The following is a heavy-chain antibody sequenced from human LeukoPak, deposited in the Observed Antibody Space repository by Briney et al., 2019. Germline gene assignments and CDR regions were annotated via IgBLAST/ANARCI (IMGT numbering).Heavy chain of an antibody. J-gene: IGHJ4*02. D-gene: IGHD3-22*01. CDR1: GFTFSSYN. Sequence: GGSLRLSCAASGFTFSSYNMDWVRQAPGKGLEWVSFIYSDNTHYSDSVKGRLTISRDNSKNTLYLQMNSLRAEDTAVYYCARSDSSGAGNYWGRGTLVTVSS. CDR2: IYSDNT. CDR3: ARSDSSGAGNY. V-gene: IGHV3-53*01.